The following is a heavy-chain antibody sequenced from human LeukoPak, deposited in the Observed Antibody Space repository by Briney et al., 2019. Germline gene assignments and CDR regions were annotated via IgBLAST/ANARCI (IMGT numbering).Heavy chain of an antibody. J-gene: IGHJ4*02. CDR2: IGGSDGST. V-gene: IGHV3-23*01. CDR1: GFTVSSNY. Sequence: PGGSLRLSCAASGFTVSSNYMSWVRLAPGKGLERVSAIGGSDGSTYYADSVKGRFTISRDNSKDTLYLQMNSLRAEDTAVYYCAKRDSSGSYPYYFDYWGQGTLVTVSS. CDR3: AKRDSSGSYPYYFDY. D-gene: IGHD3-22*01.